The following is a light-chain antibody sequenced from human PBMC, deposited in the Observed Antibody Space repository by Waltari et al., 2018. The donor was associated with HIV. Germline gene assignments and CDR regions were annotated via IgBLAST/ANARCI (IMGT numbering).Light chain of an antibody. V-gene: IGKV1-39*01. J-gene: IGKJ3*01. CDR3: QQSYSSPLT. Sequence: DIQMTQSPSPLSASVGDSVSITCRASQTVSNKVNWYQQKPGKAPQLLIYDASTVQSGVPSRFRGGGSGTDFTLTITSLQPDDVATYFWQQSYSSPLTFGPGTKLDIK. CDR1: QTVSNK. CDR2: DAS.